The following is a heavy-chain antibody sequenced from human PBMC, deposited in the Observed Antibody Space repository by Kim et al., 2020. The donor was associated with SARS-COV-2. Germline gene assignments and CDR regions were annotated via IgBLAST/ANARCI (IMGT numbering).Heavy chain of an antibody. J-gene: IGHJ4*02. CDR3: AKDKDYGSGSYYTPNFDY. CDR2: ISYDGSNK. CDR1: GFTFSSYG. V-gene: IGHV3-30*18. D-gene: IGHD3-10*01. Sequence: GGSLRLSCAASGFTFSSYGMHWVRQAPGKGLEWVAVISYDGSNKYYADSVKGRFTISRDNSKNTLYLQMNSLRAEDTAVYYCAKDKDYGSGSYYTPNFDYWGQGTLVTVSS.